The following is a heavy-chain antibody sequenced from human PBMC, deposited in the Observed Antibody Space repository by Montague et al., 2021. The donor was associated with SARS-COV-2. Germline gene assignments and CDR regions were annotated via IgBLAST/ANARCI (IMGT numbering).Heavy chain of an antibody. CDR3: ARAVVTNYNFWSGYSRVPDANWFDP. Sequence: TLSLTCTVSGNSVNTGGYYWSWIRQLPGKGLEWIGYIDYSGTTSYXPSLQSRLIISVDTSKNQFSLSPTSVTAADTAVYYCARAVVTNYNFWSGYSRVPDANWFDPWGQGTLVTVSS. CDR1: GNSVNTGGYY. V-gene: IGHV4-31*03. D-gene: IGHD3-3*01. J-gene: IGHJ5*02. CDR2: IDYSGTT.